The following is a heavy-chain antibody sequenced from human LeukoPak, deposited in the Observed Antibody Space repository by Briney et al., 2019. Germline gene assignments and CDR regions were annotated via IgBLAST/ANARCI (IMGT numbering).Heavy chain of an antibody. CDR2: FDPEDGET. Sequence: ASVKVSCKVSGYTLTELSMHWVRQAPGEGLEWMGGFDPEDGETIYAQKFQGRVTMTEDTSTDTAYKELSSLRSEDTAVYYCATGTHYYDSSGYYRAEYFQHWGQGTLVTVSS. V-gene: IGHV1-24*01. CDR1: GYTLTELS. D-gene: IGHD3-22*01. J-gene: IGHJ1*01. CDR3: ATGTHYYDSSGYYRAEYFQH.